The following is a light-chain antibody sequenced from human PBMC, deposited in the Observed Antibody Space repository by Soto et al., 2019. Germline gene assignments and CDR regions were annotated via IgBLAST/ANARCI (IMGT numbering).Light chain of an antibody. CDR2: ATS. CDR3: QQYGSSTYT. J-gene: IGKJ2*01. V-gene: IGKV3-20*01. CDR1: QTVNSDY. Sequence: EIVLTQSPGTLSLSPGETATLSCRASQTVNSDYLAWFQQRPGQAPRLLIFATSRRATDIPDRFSGSGSGTDFTLTISGLEPEDFAVYYCQQYGSSTYTFGQGTKVDIK.